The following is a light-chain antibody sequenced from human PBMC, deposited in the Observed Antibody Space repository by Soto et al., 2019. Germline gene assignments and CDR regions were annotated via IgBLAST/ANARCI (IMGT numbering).Light chain of an antibody. Sequence: EIVLTQSPGTLSLSPGEGAALSCRTSQSISSSYLAWYQQKPGQAPRLLIYAASSMSTGIPDRVSGSGPGTAFTLTLSRLEPEDFAVYYCQLYGGSPMFSFGHGTKLEI. J-gene: IGKJ2*01. V-gene: IGKV3-20*01. CDR1: QSISSSY. CDR3: QLYGGSPMFS. CDR2: AAS.